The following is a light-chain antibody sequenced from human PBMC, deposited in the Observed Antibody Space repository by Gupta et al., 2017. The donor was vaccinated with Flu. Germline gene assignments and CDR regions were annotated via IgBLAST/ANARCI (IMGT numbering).Light chain of an antibody. V-gene: IGKV3D-20*01. CDR3: QQYVISPIT. J-gene: IGKJ5*01. Sequence: SYAVWDHRKPGLAPILLIYDASSSGTGIPDRLSGSDSATDFTLTSTRLEPYCFPVYYCQQYVISPITFGQGTRLEIK. CDR1: SY. CDR2: DAS.